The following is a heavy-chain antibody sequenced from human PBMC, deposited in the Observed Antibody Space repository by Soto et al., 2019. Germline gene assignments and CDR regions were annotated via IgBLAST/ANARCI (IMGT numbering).Heavy chain of an antibody. CDR1: GGTFSSYA. J-gene: IGHJ5*02. V-gene: IGHV1-69*13. CDR3: ARVRNYDSSGYYWLDP. Sequence: GASVKVSCKASGGTFSSYAISRVRQAPGQGLEWMGGIIPNFGTANYEQKFQGRVTITADESTSTAYMELSSLSCEDTAVYYCARVRNYDSSGYYWLDPWGQGTLVTVSS. CDR2: IIPNFGTA. D-gene: IGHD3-22*01.